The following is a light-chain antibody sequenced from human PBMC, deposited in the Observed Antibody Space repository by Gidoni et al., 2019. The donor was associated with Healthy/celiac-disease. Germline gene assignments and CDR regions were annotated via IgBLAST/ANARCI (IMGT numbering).Light chain of an antibody. J-gene: IGKJ1*01. CDR2: AAS. Sequence: DIQMTQSPSSLSASVGDRVTITYRASQSIISYLNWYQQKPGKAPKLLSYAASSLQSGVPSRFSGSGYGTEFTLTISSLQPEDYATYYCQQSYSTPGTFGQGTKVEIK. CDR3: QQSYSTPGT. CDR1: QSIISY. V-gene: IGKV1-39*01.